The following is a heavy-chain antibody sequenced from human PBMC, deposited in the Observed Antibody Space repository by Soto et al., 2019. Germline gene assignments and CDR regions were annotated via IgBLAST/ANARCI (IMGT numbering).Heavy chain of an antibody. CDR2: IYYSGST. CDR1: GGSISSGDYY. Sequence: QVQLQESGPGLVKPSQTLFLTCTVSGGSISSGDYYWSWIRQPPGKGLEWIGYIYYSGSTYYNPSIKSRVTISVDTSKNQFSLKLSSVTAADTAVYYCARGDFLAALHGMDVWGQGTTVTVSS. CDR3: ARGDFLAALHGMDV. D-gene: IGHD3-3*01. V-gene: IGHV4-30-4*01. J-gene: IGHJ6*02.